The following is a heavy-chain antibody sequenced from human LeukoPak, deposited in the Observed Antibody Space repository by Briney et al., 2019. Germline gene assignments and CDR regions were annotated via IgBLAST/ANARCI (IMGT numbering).Heavy chain of an antibody. V-gene: IGHV4-59*01. CDR3: ARSGVRGVIYYFDY. CDR1: GGSISSYY. CDR2: IYYSGST. Sequence: SETLSLTCTVSGGSISSYYWSWIRQPPGKGLEWIGYIYYSGSTNYNPSLKSRVTISVDTSKNQFSLKLSSVTAADTAVYYCARSGVRGVIYYFDYWGQGTLVTVSS. J-gene: IGHJ4*02. D-gene: IGHD3-10*01.